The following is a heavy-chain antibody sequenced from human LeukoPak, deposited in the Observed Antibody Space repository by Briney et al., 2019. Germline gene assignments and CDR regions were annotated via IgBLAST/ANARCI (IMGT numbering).Heavy chain of an antibody. J-gene: IGHJ6*02. Sequence: GSLRLSCAASGSAFSRSRIHRVRQAPREGLVWVSHINKDATRTTYADSVRGRFTISRDNAKNTVSLQMNSLRAEDTAVYYCASDGAYAMAVWGQGTTVTVSS. CDR2: INKDATRT. CDR3: ASDGAYAMAV. V-gene: IGHV3-74*01. D-gene: IGHD1-26*01. CDR1: GSAFSRSR.